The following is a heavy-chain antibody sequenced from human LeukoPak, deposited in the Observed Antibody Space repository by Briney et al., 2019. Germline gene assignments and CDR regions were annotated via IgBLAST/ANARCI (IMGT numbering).Heavy chain of an antibody. CDR2: IKSKTDGGTT. CDR1: GFTFSNAW. CDR3: TTTLGATTFDY. J-gene: IGHJ4*02. Sequence: GGSLRLSCAASGFTFSNAWMSWVRQAPGKGLEWVGRIKSKTDGGTTDYAAPVKGRFTISRDDSKNTLYLHMNSLKTEDTVVYYCTTTLGATTFDYWGQGTLVTVSS. V-gene: IGHV3-15*01. D-gene: IGHD1-26*01.